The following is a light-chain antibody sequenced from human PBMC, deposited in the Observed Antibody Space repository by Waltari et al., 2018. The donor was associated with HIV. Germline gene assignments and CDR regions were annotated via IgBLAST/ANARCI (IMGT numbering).Light chain of an antibody. Sequence: SSLTQPPSASGSPGQSVTISCTGTNSDIGGYNYVSWYQQHPGKAPKLVISEVTKRPSGVPGRFSGSKSGTTASLTVSGLQAEDEADYYCSSYANKNGFYVVFGGGTRLTVL. CDR1: NSDIGGYNY. CDR3: SSYANKNGFYVV. V-gene: IGLV2-8*01. J-gene: IGLJ2*01. CDR2: EVT.